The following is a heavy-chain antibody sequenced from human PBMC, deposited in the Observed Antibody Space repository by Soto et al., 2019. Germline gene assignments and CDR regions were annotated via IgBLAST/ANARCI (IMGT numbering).Heavy chain of an antibody. CDR3: ARVDVEQQWHRYYFDY. V-gene: IGHV3-30-3*01. CDR2: ISYDGSNK. J-gene: IGHJ4*02. Sequence: VGSLRLSCAASGFTFSSYSMHWVRQAPGKGLEWVAVISYDGSNKYYADSVKGRFTISRDNSKNTLYLQMNSLRAEDTAVYYCARVDVEQQWHRYYFDYWGQGTLVTVSS. D-gene: IGHD6-19*01. CDR1: GFTFSSYS.